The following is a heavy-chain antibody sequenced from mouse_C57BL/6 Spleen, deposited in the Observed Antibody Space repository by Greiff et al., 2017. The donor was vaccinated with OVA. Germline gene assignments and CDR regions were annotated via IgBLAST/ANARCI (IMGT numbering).Heavy chain of an antibody. J-gene: IGHJ2*01. D-gene: IGHD1-1*01. CDR2: FDPANGNT. CDR1: GFNIKNTY. CDR3: ARGGTTVEAGFDY. Sequence: VQLKESVAELVRPGASVKLSCTASGFNIKNTYMQWVKQRPEQGLEWIGRFDPANGNTKYAPKFQGKATITADTSSNTDYLQLSSVTSEDTAIYGGARGGTTVEAGFDYWGQGTTLTVSS. V-gene: IGHV14-3*01.